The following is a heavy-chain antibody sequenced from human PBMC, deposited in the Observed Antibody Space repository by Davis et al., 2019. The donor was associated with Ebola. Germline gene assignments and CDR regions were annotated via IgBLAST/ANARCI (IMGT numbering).Heavy chain of an antibody. Sequence: ASVPVSCKASRYTFTSYGISWVRQAPGQGLEWMGWISPYNGNTNYAQKPQGRVTMTTDTATSTAYMELRSLRPDDTAVYYCARSITMVQDYNWFDPWGQGTLVTVSS. J-gene: IGHJ5*01. D-gene: IGHD3-10*01. V-gene: IGHV1-18*01. CDR2: ISPYNGNT. CDR1: RYTFTSYG. CDR3: ARSITMVQDYNWFDP.